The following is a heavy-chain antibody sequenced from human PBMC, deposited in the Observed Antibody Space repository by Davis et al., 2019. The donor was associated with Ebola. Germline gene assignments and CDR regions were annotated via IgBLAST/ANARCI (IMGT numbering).Heavy chain of an antibody. V-gene: IGHV3-74*01. J-gene: IGHJ6*02. CDR3: ARGHSSSWYVYYYGMDV. Sequence: PGGSLRLSCVVSGFTFSNYWMHWVRQAPGKGLVWVSRINSDGSSTSYADSVKGRFTISRDNAKNTLYLQMNSLRAEDTAVYYCARGHSSSWYVYYYGMDVWGQGTTVTVSS. D-gene: IGHD6-13*01. CDR1: GFTFSNYW. CDR2: INSDGSST.